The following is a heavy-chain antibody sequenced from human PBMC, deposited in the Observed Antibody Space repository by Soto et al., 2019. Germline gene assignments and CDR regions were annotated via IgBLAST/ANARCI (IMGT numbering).Heavy chain of an antibody. Sequence: QITLKESGPTRVKPTQTLTLTCTFSGFSLTSRPMGVGWILQPPGKALECLVFIYWDDDKRYSPSLKNRLTITKDTSGNQVVLTMTNMDPLDTATYYCAHRLSGFNWNGGYFDYWGQGALVTVSS. CDR3: AHRLSGFNWNGGYFDY. CDR2: IYWDDDK. J-gene: IGHJ4*02. V-gene: IGHV2-5*02. D-gene: IGHD1-1*01. CDR1: GFSLTSRPMG.